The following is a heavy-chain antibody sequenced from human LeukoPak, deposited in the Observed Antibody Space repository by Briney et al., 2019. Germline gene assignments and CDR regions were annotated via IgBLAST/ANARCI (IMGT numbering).Heavy chain of an antibody. D-gene: IGHD2-2*01. CDR3: ASNPYCSSTSCLHGDDY. V-gene: IGHV3-21*01. CDR1: GFTFSNYG. CDR2: ISSSSSYI. J-gene: IGHJ4*02. Sequence: GGSLILSCAASGFTFSNYGMSWVRQAPGKGLEWVSSISSSSSYIYYADSVKGRFTISRDNAKNSLYLQMNSLRAEDTAVYYCASNPYCSSTSCLHGDDYWGQGTLVTVSS.